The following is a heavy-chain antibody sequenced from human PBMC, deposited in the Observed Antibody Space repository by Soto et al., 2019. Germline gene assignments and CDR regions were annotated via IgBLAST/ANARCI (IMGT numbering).Heavy chain of an antibody. V-gene: IGHV1-3*01. D-gene: IGHD2-21*02. J-gene: IGHJ5*02. CDR2: INAGNGNT. CDR3: ARVHRVVVTAIANWFDP. Sequence: ASVKVSCKASGYTFTSYAMHWVRQAPGQRLEWMGWINAGNGNTKYSQKFQGRVTITRDTSASTAYMELSSLRSEDTAVYYCARVHRVVVTAIANWFDPWGQGTLVTVSS. CDR1: GYTFTSYA.